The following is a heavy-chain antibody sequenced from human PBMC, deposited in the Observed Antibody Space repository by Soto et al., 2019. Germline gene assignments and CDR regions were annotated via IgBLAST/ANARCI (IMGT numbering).Heavy chain of an antibody. CDR2: IKSKTDGGTT. D-gene: IGHD3-10*01. V-gene: IGHV3-15*07. CDR3: TTARYYYGSGSPY. Sequence: EVQLVESGGGLVKPGGSLRLSCAVSGFTFSNAWMNWVRQAPGKGLEWVGRIKSKTDGGTTDYAAPVKGRFTISRDDSKNTLYLQMNSLKTEDTAVYYCTTARYYYGSGSPYWGQGTLVTVSS. J-gene: IGHJ4*02. CDR1: GFTFSNAW.